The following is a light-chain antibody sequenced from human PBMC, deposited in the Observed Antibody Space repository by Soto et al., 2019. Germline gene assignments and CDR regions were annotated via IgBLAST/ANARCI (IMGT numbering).Light chain of an antibody. J-gene: IGLJ3*02. CDR3: CSYAGSGNYWI. CDR1: NNDVGAFNL. V-gene: IGLV2-23*02. Sequence: QSALTQPASVSGSPGQSITISCTGTNNDVGAFNLVSWYQQHPVKAPKLIIFGVTERPSGVSNRFSGSKSGNTASLTISGLHAEDEGDYYCCSYAGSGNYWIFGGGTKLTVL. CDR2: GVT.